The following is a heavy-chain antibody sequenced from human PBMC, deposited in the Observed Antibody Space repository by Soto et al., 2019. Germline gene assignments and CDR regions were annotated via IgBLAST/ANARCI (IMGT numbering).Heavy chain of an antibody. CDR2: ISYDGSNK. CDR3: AKDIAMAGTNAYYYYYYGMDV. D-gene: IGHD1-7*01. Sequence: VGSLRLSCAASGFTFSSYGMHWVRQAPGKGLEWVAVISYDGSNKYYADSVKGRFTISRDNSKNTLYLQMNSLRAEDTAVYYCAKDIAMAGTNAYYYYYYGMDVWGQGTTVTVSS. CDR1: GFTFSSYG. J-gene: IGHJ6*02. V-gene: IGHV3-30*18.